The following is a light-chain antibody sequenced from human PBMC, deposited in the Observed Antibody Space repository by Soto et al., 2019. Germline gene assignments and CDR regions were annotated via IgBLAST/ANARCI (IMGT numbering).Light chain of an antibody. Sequence: QLVLTQSPSASASLGASVKLTCTLSSGHSHYAIAWYQQQPEKGPRYLMKLNSDGSHTKGDVIPDRFSGSSSGAERHLTISCLQSEDGAAYYCQNWGTDIVFGGGTQLTVL. CDR2: LNSDGSH. J-gene: IGLJ7*01. CDR1: SGHSHYA. V-gene: IGLV4-69*01. CDR3: QNWGTDIV.